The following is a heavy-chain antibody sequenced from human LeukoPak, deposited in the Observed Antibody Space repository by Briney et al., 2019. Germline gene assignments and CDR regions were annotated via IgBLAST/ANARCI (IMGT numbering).Heavy chain of an antibody. J-gene: IGHJ4*02. Sequence: PSQTLSLTCTVSGGSISSGGYCWSWIRQHPGKGLEWIGYIYYSGSTYYNPSLKSRVTISVDTSKNQFSLKLSSVTAADTAVYYCARVAVNSGSYDGVHFDYWGQGTLVTVSS. CDR1: GGSISSGGYC. V-gene: IGHV4-31*03. D-gene: IGHD3-10*01. CDR2: IYYSGST. CDR3: ARVAVNSGSYDGVHFDY.